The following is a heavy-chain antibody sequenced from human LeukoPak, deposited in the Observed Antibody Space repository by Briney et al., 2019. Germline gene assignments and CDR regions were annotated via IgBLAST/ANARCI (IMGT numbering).Heavy chain of an antibody. D-gene: IGHD1-14*01. CDR3: ARRANRQTSFDY. V-gene: IGHV3-21*01. J-gene: IGHJ4*02. Sequence: PGGSLRLSCAASGFTFSSYSMNWVRQAPGKGLEWVSSISSSSSYIYYADSVKGRFTISRDNAKNSLYLQMNSLRAEDTAVYYCARRANRQTSFDYWGQGTLVTVSS. CDR1: GFTFSSYS. CDR2: ISSSSSYI.